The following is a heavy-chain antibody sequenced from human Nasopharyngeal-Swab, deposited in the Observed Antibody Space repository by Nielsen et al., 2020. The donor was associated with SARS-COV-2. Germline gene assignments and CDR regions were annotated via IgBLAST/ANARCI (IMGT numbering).Heavy chain of an antibody. CDR1: GYAFTAYA. Sequence: ASVKVSCKASGYAFTAYAIHWVRQAPGQRLEWMAWISAGTGNREYSQKFQGRVTITTDASAGTVHMELRSLRSEDTAMYYCARSGTVGAPGFDYWGQGTLVTVSS. D-gene: IGHD1-26*01. J-gene: IGHJ4*02. CDR3: ARSGTVGAPGFDY. V-gene: IGHV1-3*01. CDR2: ISAGTGNR.